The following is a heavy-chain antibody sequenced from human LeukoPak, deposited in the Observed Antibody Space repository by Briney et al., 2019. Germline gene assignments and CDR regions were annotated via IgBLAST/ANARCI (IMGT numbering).Heavy chain of an antibody. Sequence: PGGSLRLSCAASGFTFSSYAMHWVRQAPGKGLEWVAVISYDGSNKYYADSVKGRFTISRDNSKNTLYLQMNSLRAEDTAVYYCASGYGYGPIDYWGQGTLVTVSS. V-gene: IGHV3-30-3*01. CDR1: GFTFSSYA. D-gene: IGHD5-18*01. CDR3: ASGYGYGPIDY. CDR2: ISYDGSNK. J-gene: IGHJ4*02.